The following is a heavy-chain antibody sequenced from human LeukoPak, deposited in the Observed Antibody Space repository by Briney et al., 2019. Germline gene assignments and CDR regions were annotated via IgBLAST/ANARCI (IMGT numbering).Heavy chain of an antibody. V-gene: IGHV3-23*01. D-gene: IGHD3-10*01. Sequence: HPGGSLRLSCAASGFTFSSYAMSWVRQAPGKGLEWVSAISGSGGSTYYADSVKGRFTISRDNSKSTLYLQMNSLRAEDTAVYYCAKEGYYGSGSFPDSWGQGTLVTVSS. CDR2: ISGSGGST. CDR1: GFTFSSYA. J-gene: IGHJ4*02. CDR3: AKEGYYGSGSFPDS.